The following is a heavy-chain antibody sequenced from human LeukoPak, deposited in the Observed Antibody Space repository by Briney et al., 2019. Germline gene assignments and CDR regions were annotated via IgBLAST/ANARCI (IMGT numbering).Heavy chain of an antibody. CDR3: ARELPYYDFWSGYSAGVYFDY. Sequence: ASVKVSCKASGYTFTGYYMHWVRQAPGQGLEWMGWTNPNSGGTNYAQKFQGRVTMTRDTSISTAYMELSRLRSDDTAVYYCARELPYYDFWSGYSAGVYFDYWGQGTLVTVSS. J-gene: IGHJ4*02. V-gene: IGHV1-2*02. CDR2: TNPNSGGT. D-gene: IGHD3-3*01. CDR1: GYTFTGYY.